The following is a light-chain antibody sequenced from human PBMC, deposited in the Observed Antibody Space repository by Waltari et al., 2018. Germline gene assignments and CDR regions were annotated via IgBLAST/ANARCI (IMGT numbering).Light chain of an antibody. CDR1: QTVAHTH. V-gene: IGKV3-20*01. CDR2: GAS. Sequence: EIVVTQSPGALSLFPGERATLPCRASQTVAHTHLAWFQQRPGQAPRLLIYGASNRAAGIPHRFRGSGSGTDFTLTISRLEPEDFAVYYCQQYADPPYTFGPGTKVDFK. J-gene: IGKJ3*01. CDR3: QQYADPPYT.